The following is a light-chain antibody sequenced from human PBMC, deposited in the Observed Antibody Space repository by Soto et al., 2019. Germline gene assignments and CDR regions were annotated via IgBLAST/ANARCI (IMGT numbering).Light chain of an antibody. CDR2: KAS. J-gene: IGKJ1*01. CDR3: HQYKSYPWT. V-gene: IGKV1-5*03. CDR1: QSISSW. Sequence: DIQVTQSPSTLSASVGDRVTVTCRASQSISSWLAWYQQKPGKAPKILIYKASSLESGVPSRFSGSGSGTEFTLTISSLQPDDFATYYCHQYKSYPWTFGQGTKVEIK.